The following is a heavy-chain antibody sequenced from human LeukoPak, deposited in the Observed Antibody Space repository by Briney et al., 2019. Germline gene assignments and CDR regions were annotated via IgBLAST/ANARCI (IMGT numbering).Heavy chain of an antibody. CDR1: GFTFSSYG. J-gene: IGHJ4*02. D-gene: IGHD2-21*01. CDR2: ISSSGTYI. V-gene: IGHV3-21*01. CDR3: AREQSYSEEIVVVNPPFDY. Sequence: PGGSLRLSCAASGFTFSSYGMNWVRQAPGRGLEWVSSISSSGTYIYFADSVKGRFTISRDNAKNSLYLQMNSLRAEDTALYYCAREQSYSEEIVVVNPPFDYWGQGTLVTVSS.